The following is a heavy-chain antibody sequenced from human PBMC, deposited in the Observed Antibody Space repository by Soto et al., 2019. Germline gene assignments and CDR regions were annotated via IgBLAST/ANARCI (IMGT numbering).Heavy chain of an antibody. D-gene: IGHD3-3*01. CDR3: ARWDFSHPYYYYYMDV. CDR1: GGSISSGGYY. V-gene: IGHV4-31*03. J-gene: IGHJ6*03. CDR2: IYYSGST. Sequence: QVQLQESGPGLVKPSQTLSLTCTVSGGSISSGGYYWSWIRQHPGKGLEWNGYIYYSGSTYYNPSLKSRVTISVDTSKNQFSLKLSSVTAADTAVYYCARWDFSHPYYYYYMDVWGKGTTVTVSS.